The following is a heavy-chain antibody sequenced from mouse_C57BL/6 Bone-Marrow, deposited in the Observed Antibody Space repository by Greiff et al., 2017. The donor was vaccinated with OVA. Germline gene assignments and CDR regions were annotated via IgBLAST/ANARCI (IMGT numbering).Heavy chain of an antibody. J-gene: IGHJ2*01. D-gene: IGHD1-1*01. CDR3: ARCSSYYYCRWYFLDY. Sequence: QVQLQQSGPELVKPGASVKLSCKASGYTFTSYDINWVKQRPGQGLEWIGWIYPGDGSTKYNEKLKGKATLTVDTSSSTAYMELNSLTSEASAVFFGARCSSYYYCRWYFLDYWGQGTTLTVAS. CDR2: IYPGDGST. CDR1: GYTFTSYD. V-gene: IGHV1-85*01.